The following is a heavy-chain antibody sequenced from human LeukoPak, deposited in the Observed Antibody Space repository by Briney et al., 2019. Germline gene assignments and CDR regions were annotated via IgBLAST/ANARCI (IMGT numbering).Heavy chain of an antibody. J-gene: IGHJ6*03. CDR3: AREPRVVPNYYYYMDV. Sequence: PGGSLRLSCAASGCTFSSYWMSWVRQAPGKGLEGVANIKQDGSEKYYVDTVKGRFTISRDNAKNALYLQMNSLRAEDPAVYYCAREPRVVPNYYYYMDVWGKGTPVTVSS. V-gene: IGHV3-7*01. CDR2: IKQDGSEK. D-gene: IGHD2-2*01. CDR1: GCTFSSYW.